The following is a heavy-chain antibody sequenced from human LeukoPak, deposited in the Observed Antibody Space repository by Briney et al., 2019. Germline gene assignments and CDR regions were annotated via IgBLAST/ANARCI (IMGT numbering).Heavy chain of an antibody. CDR1: GGSISSGGYY. J-gene: IGHJ4*02. Sequence: PSETLSLTCTVSGGSISSGGYYWSWIRQHPGKGLEWIGYIYYSGSTCYNPSLKSRVTISVDTSKNQFSLKLSSVTAADTAVYYCARDTYYYDSSGYYRLFDYWGQGTLVTVSS. CDR2: IYYSGST. V-gene: IGHV4-31*03. CDR3: ARDTYYYDSSGYYRLFDY. D-gene: IGHD3-22*01.